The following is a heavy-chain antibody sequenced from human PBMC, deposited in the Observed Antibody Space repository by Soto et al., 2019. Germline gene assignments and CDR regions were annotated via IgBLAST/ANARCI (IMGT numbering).Heavy chain of an antibody. Sequence: PGGSLRLSCAASGFTFDDYAMHWVRQAPGKGLEWVSGISWNSGSIGYADSVKGRFTISRDNSKNTLYLQMNSLRAEDTAVYYCARASYDSSGYYYVRPLAWPFDYWGQGTLVTVSS. CDR1: GFTFDDYA. J-gene: IGHJ4*02. V-gene: IGHV3-9*01. CDR2: ISWNSGSI. D-gene: IGHD3-22*01. CDR3: ARASYDSSGYYYVRPLAWPFDY.